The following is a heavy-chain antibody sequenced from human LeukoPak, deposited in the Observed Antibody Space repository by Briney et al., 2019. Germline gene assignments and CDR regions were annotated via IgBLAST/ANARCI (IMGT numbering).Heavy chain of an antibody. V-gene: IGHV3-7*03. D-gene: IGHD3-16*01. CDR3: AKVTGGDMITYGGLDY. J-gene: IGHJ4*02. Sequence: GGSLRLSCAASGFTFSSYWMSWVRQAPGKGLEWVANIKQDGSEKYYVDSVKGRFTISRDNSKNTLYLQMNSLRAEDTAIYYCAKVTGGDMITYGGLDYWGQGTLVTVSS. CDR1: GFTFSSYW. CDR2: IKQDGSEK.